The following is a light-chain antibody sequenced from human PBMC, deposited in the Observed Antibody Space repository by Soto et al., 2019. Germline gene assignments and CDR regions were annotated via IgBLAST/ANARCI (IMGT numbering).Light chain of an antibody. CDR3: QQYNYWPRT. V-gene: IGKV3-15*01. CDR1: QSINTY. J-gene: IGKJ1*01. Sequence: ENVLTQSPATLSLSPGEGATLSCRASQSINTYLVWYQQKPGQAPRLLIYGASTRATGIPARFSGSGSGTEFTLTIDSLQSEDFAVYFCQQYNYWPRTFGQGTKVDIK. CDR2: GAS.